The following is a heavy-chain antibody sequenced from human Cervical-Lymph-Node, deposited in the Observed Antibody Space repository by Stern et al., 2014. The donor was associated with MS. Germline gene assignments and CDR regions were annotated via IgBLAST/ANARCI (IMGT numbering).Heavy chain of an antibody. D-gene: IGHD1-26*01. CDR2: VPYPEDP. Sequence: QVQLGQSGPGLVKPSETLSLTCTASGGSINTDYLNWVRQPPGKRLVVIGLVPYPEDPHSNPSLKRRVTISVNTTKNQFSLRLTSVTAADTAVYYCTKGVGWTPDSWGQGTLVTVSS. CDR1: GGSINTDY. CDR3: TKGVGWTPDS. V-gene: IGHV4-59*12. J-gene: IGHJ4*02.